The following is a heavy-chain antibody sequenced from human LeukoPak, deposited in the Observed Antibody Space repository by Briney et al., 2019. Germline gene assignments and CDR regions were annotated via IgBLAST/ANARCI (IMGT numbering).Heavy chain of an antibody. V-gene: IGHV1-2*02. CDR2: VNPNSGGT. CDR1: GYTFIDHY. Sequence: ASVRVSCKASGYTFIDHYIHWVRQAPGRGLEWMGWVNPNSGGTNFPQTFQGRVTLTSDTSISTAYMELSGLTSDDTATYYCARDLISRRFSGYNGVLPSPSSMALDDWGQGTLVTVSS. J-gene: IGHJ4*02. CDR3: ARDLISRRFSGYNGVLPSPSSMALDD. D-gene: IGHD2-2*01.